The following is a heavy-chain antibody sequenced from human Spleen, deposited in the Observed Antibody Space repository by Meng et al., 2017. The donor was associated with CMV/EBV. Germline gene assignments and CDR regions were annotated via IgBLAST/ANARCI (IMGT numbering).Heavy chain of an antibody. CDR1: GFTFSSYA. CDR3: ARVVPAAILDY. CDR2: ISYDGSNK. D-gene: IGHD2-2*02. J-gene: IGHJ4*02. V-gene: IGHV3-30-3*01. Sequence: SGAASGFTFSSYAMHWVRQAPGKGLGGVAVISYDGSNKYYADSVKGRFTISRDNSKNTLYLQMNSLRAEDTAVYYCARVVPAAILDYWGQGTLVTVSS.